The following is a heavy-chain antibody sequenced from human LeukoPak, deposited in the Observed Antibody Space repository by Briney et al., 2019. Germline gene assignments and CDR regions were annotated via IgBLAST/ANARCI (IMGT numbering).Heavy chain of an antibody. CDR3: ASGGVGYGDYNCYFDY. D-gene: IGHD4-17*01. CDR2: INSDGSST. J-gene: IGHJ4*02. CDR1: GFTFSSYW. Sequence: PGGSLRLSCAASGFTFSSYWMHWVRQAPGKGLVWVSRINSDGSSTSYADSVKGRFTISRDNAKNTLYLQMNSLRAEDTAVYYCASGGVGYGDYNCYFDYWGQGTLVTVSS. V-gene: IGHV3-74*01.